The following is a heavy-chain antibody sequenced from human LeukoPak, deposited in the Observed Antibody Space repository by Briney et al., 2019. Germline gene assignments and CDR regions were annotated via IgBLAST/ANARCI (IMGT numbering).Heavy chain of an antibody. D-gene: IGHD3-22*01. V-gene: IGHV4-38-2*02. CDR2: IYHSGST. CDR3: ARDPAGDYYDSSGFDY. Sequence: PSEALSLTCAVSGYSISSGYYWGWIRQPPGKGLEWIGSIYHSGSTYYNPSLKSRVTISVDTSKNQFSLKLSSVTAADTAVYYCARDPAGDYYDSSGFDYWGQGTLVTVSS. J-gene: IGHJ4*02. CDR1: GYSISSGYY.